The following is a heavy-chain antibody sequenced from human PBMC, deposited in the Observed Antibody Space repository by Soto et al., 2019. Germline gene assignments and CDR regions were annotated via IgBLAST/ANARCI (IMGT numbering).Heavy chain of an antibody. Sequence: EVQLLESGGGLVQPGGSLRLSCAASGFTFSSYAMSWVRQAPGKGLEWVSAISGSGGSIYYADSVKGRFTISRDNSKNTLYLQMNSLRAEDTAVYYCAKARAAGTWSYYGMDVWGQGTTVTVSS. D-gene: IGHD6-13*01. CDR2: ISGSGGSI. V-gene: IGHV3-23*01. J-gene: IGHJ6*02. CDR1: GFTFSSYA. CDR3: AKARAAGTWSYYGMDV.